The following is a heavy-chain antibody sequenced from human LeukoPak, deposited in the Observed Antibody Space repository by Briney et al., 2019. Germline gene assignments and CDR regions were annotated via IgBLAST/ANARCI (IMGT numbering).Heavy chain of an antibody. CDR1: GYSFTSYW. CDR2: IYPDDSDT. V-gene: IGHV5-51*01. CDR3: TRGGTYYDDSRDYGHWFDP. D-gene: IGHD3-22*01. Sequence: PGESLKISCKGSGYSFTSYWIGWVRQMPGKGLEWMGIIYPDDSDTRYSPSFQGQVTISADKSTGTAYLHWRSLKASDTAIYYCTRGGTYYDDSRDYGHWFDPWGQGTLVTVSS. J-gene: IGHJ5*02.